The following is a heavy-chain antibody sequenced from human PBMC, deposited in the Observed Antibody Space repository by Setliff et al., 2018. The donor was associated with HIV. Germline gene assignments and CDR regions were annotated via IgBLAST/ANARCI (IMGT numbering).Heavy chain of an antibody. CDR1: GYTFIDYF. V-gene: IGHV1-24*01. J-gene: IGHJ1*01. CDR2: FDPEDVET. Sequence: ASVKVSCKASGYTFIDYFMHWVRQAPGKGLEWMGGFDPEDVETIYAEKLQGRVTMTEDTSTDTAYMELSSLTSEDTAVYYCATVRGYYYDSSGQEYFQHWGQGTLVTVSS. D-gene: IGHD3-22*01. CDR3: ATVRGYYYDSSGQEYFQH.